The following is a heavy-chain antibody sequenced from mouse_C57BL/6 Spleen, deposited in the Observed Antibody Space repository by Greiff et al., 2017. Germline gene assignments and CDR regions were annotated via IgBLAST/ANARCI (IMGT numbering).Heavy chain of an antibody. CDR2: INTSTGGT. J-gene: IGHJ4*01. V-gene: IGHV1-42*01. CDR1: GYSFTGYY. Sequence: VQLQQSGPELVKPGASVKISCKASGYSFTGYYMNWVKQSPEQSLEWIGEINTSTGGTPYNQKFKAKATLTVDKSSSTAYMQLKSLTSEDAADYYCARADYAMDYWGQGTSVTVSS. CDR3: ARADYAMDY.